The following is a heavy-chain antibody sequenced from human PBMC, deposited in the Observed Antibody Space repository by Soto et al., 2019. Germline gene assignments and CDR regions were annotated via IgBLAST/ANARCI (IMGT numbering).Heavy chain of an antibody. CDR3: ATLGGNLGAFDY. CDR1: GFTFSNAW. CDR2: IKSRADGGTA. D-gene: IGHD3-16*01. V-gene: IGHV3-15*01. J-gene: IGHJ4*02. Sequence: GGSLRLSCAASGFTFSNAWMSWVRQAPGKGLEWVGRIKSRADGGTADHAAPVKGRFAISRDDSKNTLYLQMNSLKAEDTAVYFCATLGGNLGAFDYWGQGTLVTGSS.